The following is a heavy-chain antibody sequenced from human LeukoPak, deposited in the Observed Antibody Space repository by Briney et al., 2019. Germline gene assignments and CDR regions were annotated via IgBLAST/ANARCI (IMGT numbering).Heavy chain of an antibody. V-gene: IGHV4-39*01. Sequence: PSETLSLACTVSGGSISSSSYYWGWIRQPPGKGLEWIGSIYYSGSTYYNPSLKSRVTISVDTSKNQFSLKLSSVTAADTAVYYCARRGVDTAMGYYLDYWGQGTLVTVSS. CDR1: GGSISSSSYY. CDR2: IYYSGST. J-gene: IGHJ4*02. CDR3: ARRGVDTAMGYYLDY. D-gene: IGHD5-18*01.